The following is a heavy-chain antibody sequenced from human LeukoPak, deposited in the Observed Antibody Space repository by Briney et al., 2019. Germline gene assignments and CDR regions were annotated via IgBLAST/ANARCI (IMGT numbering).Heavy chain of an antibody. D-gene: IGHD3-22*01. Sequence: SVKVSCKASGGTFSSYAISWVRQAPGQGLEWMGGIIPIFGTANYAQKFQGRVTITADESTSTAYMELSSLRSEDTAVYYCARVILVRGKVAPPTQGYMDVWGKGTTVTISS. CDR1: GGTFSSYA. CDR2: IIPIFGTA. CDR3: ARVILVRGKVAPPTQGYMDV. J-gene: IGHJ6*03. V-gene: IGHV1-69*13.